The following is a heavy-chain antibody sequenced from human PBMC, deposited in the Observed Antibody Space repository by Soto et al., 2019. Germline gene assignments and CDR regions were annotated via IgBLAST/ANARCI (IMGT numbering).Heavy chain of an antibody. CDR1: GGSISSGGYS. J-gene: IGHJ6*02. CDR2: IYHSGST. V-gene: IGHV4-30-2*01. D-gene: IGHD4-4*01. Sequence: QLQLQESGSGLVKPSQTLSLTCAVSGGSISSGGYSWSWIRQPPGKGLEWIGYIYHSGSTYYNPSLKSRVTISVDRSKNQFSLKLSSVTAADTAVYYCARAGEGDYSSKYYYYYGMDVWGQGTTVTVSS. CDR3: ARAGEGDYSSKYYYYYGMDV.